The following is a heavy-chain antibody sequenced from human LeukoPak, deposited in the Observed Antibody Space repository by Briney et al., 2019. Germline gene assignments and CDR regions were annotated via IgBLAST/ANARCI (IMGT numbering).Heavy chain of an antibody. J-gene: IGHJ4*02. Sequence: GGSLRLSCAASGFTFSSYGMHWVCQAPGKGLEWVAVISYDGSNKYYADSVKGRFTISRDNSKNTLYLQMNSLRAEDTAVYYCAKDQDYGSGSYWDYWGQGTLVTVSS. CDR1: GFTFSSYG. V-gene: IGHV3-30*18. CDR2: ISYDGSNK. D-gene: IGHD3-10*01. CDR3: AKDQDYGSGSYWDY.